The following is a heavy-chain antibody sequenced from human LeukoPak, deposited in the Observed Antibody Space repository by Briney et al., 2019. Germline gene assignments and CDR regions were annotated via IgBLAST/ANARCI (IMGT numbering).Heavy chain of an antibody. Sequence: ASVKVSCKASGYTFTSYDINWVRQATGQGLEWMGWMNPNSGNTGYAQKFQGRVTMTRTTSISPAYMELSSLRSEDTAVYYCARAGGTNGVDDYMDVWGKGTTVTVSS. CDR3: ARAGGTNGVDDYMDV. D-gene: IGHD2-8*01. V-gene: IGHV1-8*01. J-gene: IGHJ6*03. CDR2: MNPNSGNT. CDR1: GYTFTSYD.